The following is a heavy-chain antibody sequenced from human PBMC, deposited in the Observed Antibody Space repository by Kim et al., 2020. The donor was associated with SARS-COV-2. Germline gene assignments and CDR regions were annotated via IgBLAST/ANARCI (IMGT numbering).Heavy chain of an antibody. Sequence: SETLSLTCTVSGGSISSGGYYWSWIRQHPGKGLEWIGYIYYSGSTYYNPSLKSRVTISVDTSKNQFSLKLSSVTAADTAVYYCASTYYYDSSGYYYQYYFDHWGQGTLVTVSS. D-gene: IGHD3-22*01. CDR2: IYYSGST. V-gene: IGHV4-31*03. CDR1: GGSISSGGYY. J-gene: IGHJ4*02. CDR3: ASTYYYDSSGYYYQYYFDH.